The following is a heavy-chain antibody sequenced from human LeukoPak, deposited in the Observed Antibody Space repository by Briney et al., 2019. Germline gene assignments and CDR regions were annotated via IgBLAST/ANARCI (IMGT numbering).Heavy chain of an antibody. CDR2: INWNGGST. V-gene: IGHV3-20*04. D-gene: IGHD2-2*01. Sequence: GGSLRLSCAASGFTFDDYGMSWVRQAPGKGLEWVSGINWNGGSTGYADSVKGRFTISRDNAKNSLYLQMNSLRAEDTALYYCARDLVIEEYQLLSKTRGVFDYWGQGTLVTVSS. CDR3: ARDLVIEEYQLLSKTRGVFDY. CDR1: GFTFDDYG. J-gene: IGHJ4*02.